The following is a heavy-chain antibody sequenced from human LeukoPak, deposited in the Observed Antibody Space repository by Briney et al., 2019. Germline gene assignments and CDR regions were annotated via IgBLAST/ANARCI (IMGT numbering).Heavy chain of an antibody. J-gene: IGHJ4*02. Sequence: GGSLRLSCAASGFTFSGYWIHWVRQAPGKGLVWISRINSDGSTTNYADSVKGRFTISRDNSKNTLYLQMNSLRAEDTAVYYCAKDQPRDYDILTGYYGFDYWGQGTLVTVSS. D-gene: IGHD3-9*01. CDR1: GFTFSGYW. V-gene: IGHV3-74*01. CDR3: AKDQPRDYDILTGYYGFDY. CDR2: INSDGSTT.